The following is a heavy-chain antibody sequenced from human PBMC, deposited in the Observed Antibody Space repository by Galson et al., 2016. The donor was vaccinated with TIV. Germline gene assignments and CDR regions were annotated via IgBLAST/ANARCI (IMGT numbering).Heavy chain of an antibody. V-gene: IGHV3-33*08. D-gene: IGHD3-10*02. J-gene: IGHJ4*02. Sequence: SLRLSCAASGFTFGSYGMRWVRQAPGKGLEWVAFIWYDGSDKNYGDSVKGRFTISRDNSKNTLYLLMNSLRAEDTAVYYCARVFADYYVDYWGQGTLVTVSS. CDR2: IWYDGSDK. CDR1: GFTFGSYG. CDR3: ARVFADYYVDY.